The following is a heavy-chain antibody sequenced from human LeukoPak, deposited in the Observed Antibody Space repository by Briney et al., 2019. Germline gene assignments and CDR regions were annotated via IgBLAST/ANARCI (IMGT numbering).Heavy chain of an antibody. Sequence: SETLSLTCTVSGGSISSGSYYWRWLRQPAGTGLEWIGRIYTSGSTNYNPSLKSRVTISVDTSKNQFSLKLSSVTAADTAVYYCARERGRGIVGATPATGFDYWGQGTLVTVSS. J-gene: IGHJ4*02. V-gene: IGHV4-61*02. D-gene: IGHD1-26*01. CDR2: IYTSGST. CDR1: GGSISSGSYY. CDR3: ARERGRGIVGATPATGFDY.